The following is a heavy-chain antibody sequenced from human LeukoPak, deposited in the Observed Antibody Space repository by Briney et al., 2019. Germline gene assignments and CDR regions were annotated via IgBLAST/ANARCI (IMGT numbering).Heavy chain of an antibody. CDR3: ARQYCSGGSCYEDY. CDR1: GGSISNYY. D-gene: IGHD2-15*01. Sequence: SETLSLTCTVSGGSISNYYWTWIRQPPGKGLEWIGYIYSGGRTDYNPSLTSRVTISVDTSKNQFFLKLTSMTAADTAVYYCARQYCSGGSCYEDYWGQGTLVTVSS. J-gene: IGHJ4*02. V-gene: IGHV4-4*09. CDR2: IYSGGRT.